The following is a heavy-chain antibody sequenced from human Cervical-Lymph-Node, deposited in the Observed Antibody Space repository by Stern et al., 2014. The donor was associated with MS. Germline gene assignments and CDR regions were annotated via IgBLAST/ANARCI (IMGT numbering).Heavy chain of an antibody. CDR1: GYTFTSYW. CDR3: ARQRYFDY. V-gene: IGHV5-51*01. CDR2: IFPGGSDI. Sequence: EVQLVQSGPEVKRPGESLKISCQASGYTFTSYWIGWVRQMPGKGLEWIASIFPGGSDIRYSPSFQGQFPISADKSSSTAYLQWNNLKASDTAIYYCARQRYFDYWGQGTLVTVSS. J-gene: IGHJ4*02.